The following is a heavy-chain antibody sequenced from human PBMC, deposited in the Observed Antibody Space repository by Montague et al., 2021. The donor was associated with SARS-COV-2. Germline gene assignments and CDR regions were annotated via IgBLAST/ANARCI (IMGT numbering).Heavy chain of an antibody. J-gene: IGHJ4*02. V-gene: IGHV4-39*01. CDR3: ARHVTFGGVVVELDY. Sequence: SETLSLTCTVSGASISSSENSWGWIRQSPGKGLEWFGSIFYSGTTYFNPSLRSRIAISVDASKNQFSLKVTSVTAADTAVYYCARHVTFGGVVVELDYWGQGPLVSVSS. D-gene: IGHD3-16*02. CDR2: IFYSGTT. CDR1: GASISSSENS.